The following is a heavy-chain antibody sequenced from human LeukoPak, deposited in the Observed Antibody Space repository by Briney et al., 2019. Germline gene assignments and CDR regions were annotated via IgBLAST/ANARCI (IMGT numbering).Heavy chain of an antibody. D-gene: IGHD3-10*01. CDR2: MNPNSGNT. J-gene: IGHJ4*02. Sequence: ASVKVSCKASGYSFTSYDINWVRQGTGQGLEWVGWMNPNSGNTGYAQKFQGRVTMNRNSSRSTAYMERGSLRPQDTAMYYCARGPYSPYGSGSYYNRYWGQGTLVTVSS. CDR3: ARGPYSPYGSGSYYNRY. CDR1: GYSFTSYD. V-gene: IGHV1-8*01.